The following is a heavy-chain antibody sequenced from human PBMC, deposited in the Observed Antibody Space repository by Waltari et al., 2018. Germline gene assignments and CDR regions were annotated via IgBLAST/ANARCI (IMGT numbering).Heavy chain of an antibody. CDR3: AAKGSSGWYRGAVD. J-gene: IGHJ4*02. V-gene: IGHV4-61*09. CDR2: IYTSGST. CDR1: GGSISSGSYY. Sequence: QVQLQESGPGLVKPSQTLSLTCTVSGGSISSGSYYWSWIRQPAGKGLEWIGYIYTSGSTNYNPSLKSRVTRSVDTSKNQFSLKLSSVTAADTAVYYCAAKGSSGWYRGAVDWGQGTLVTVSS. D-gene: IGHD6-19*01.